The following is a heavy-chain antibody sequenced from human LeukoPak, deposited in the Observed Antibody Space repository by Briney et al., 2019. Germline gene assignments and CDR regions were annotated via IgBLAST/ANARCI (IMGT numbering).Heavy chain of an antibody. Sequence: ASVKVSCKASGYTFTGYYMHWVRQAPGQGLEWMGWINPNSGGTNYAQKFQGRVTMTRDTSISTAYMELSRLRSDDTAVYYCARAREGYDILTGPGAAFDIWGQGTMVTVSS. CDR1: GYTFTGYY. V-gene: IGHV1-2*02. D-gene: IGHD3-9*01. J-gene: IGHJ3*02. CDR2: INPNSGGT. CDR3: ARAREGYDILTGPGAAFDI.